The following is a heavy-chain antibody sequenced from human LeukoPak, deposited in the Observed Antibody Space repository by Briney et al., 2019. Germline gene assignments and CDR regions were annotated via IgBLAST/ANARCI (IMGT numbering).Heavy chain of an antibody. CDR2: INIDGVTT. Sequence: GTSLRLSCETSGFTFRTCGVHWVRQAPGKGLEYVSTINIDGVTTFYADSVKGRFTISRDNSKNTLFLQMSSLRAEDTAVYYCVKDRIGSYAFDIWGQGTMVTVSS. CDR3: VKDRIGSYAFDI. V-gene: IGHV3-64D*06. D-gene: IGHD1-26*01. CDR1: GFTFRTCG. J-gene: IGHJ3*02.